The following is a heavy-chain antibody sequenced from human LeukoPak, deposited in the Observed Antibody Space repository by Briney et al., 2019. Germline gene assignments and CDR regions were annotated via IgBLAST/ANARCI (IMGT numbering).Heavy chain of an antibody. CDR1: GGSISSYY. Sequence: SETLSLTCTVSGGSISSYYWSWIRQPPGKGLEWIGYIYYSGSTNYNPSLKSRVTISVDTSKNQFSLKLSSVTAADTAVYYCARSARYDFWSGLHFDYWGQGTLVTVSS. V-gene: IGHV4-59*01. CDR2: IYYSGST. CDR3: ARSARYDFWSGLHFDY. J-gene: IGHJ4*02. D-gene: IGHD3-3*01.